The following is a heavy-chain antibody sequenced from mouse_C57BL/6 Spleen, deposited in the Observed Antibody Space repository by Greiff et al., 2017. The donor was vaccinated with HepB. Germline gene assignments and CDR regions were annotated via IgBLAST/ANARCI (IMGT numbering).Heavy chain of an antibody. V-gene: IGHV1-76*01. CDR3: ARVYYGNYDSLYALDY. D-gene: IGHD2-1*01. CDR1: GYTFTDYY. Sequence: QVQLKQSGAELVRPGASVKLSCKASGYTFTDYYINWVKQRPGQGLEWIARIYPGSGNTYYNEKFKGKATLTAEKSSSTAYMQLSSLTSEDSAVYFCARVYYGNYDSLYALDYWGQGTSVTVSS. J-gene: IGHJ4*01. CDR2: IYPGSGNT.